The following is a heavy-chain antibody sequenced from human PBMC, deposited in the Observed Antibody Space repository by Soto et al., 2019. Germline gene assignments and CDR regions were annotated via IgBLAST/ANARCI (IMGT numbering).Heavy chain of an antibody. V-gene: IGHV1-46*01. CDR1: GYTFTSYY. CDR2: INPSGGST. CDR3: ARDGLAVAGMNY. J-gene: IGHJ4*02. Sequence: ASVKVSCKASGYTFTSYYMHWVRQAPGQGLEWMGIINPSGGSTSYAQKFQGKVTMTRDTSTSTVYMELSSLRSEDTAVYYCARDGLAVAGMNYWGQGTLVTVSS. D-gene: IGHD6-13*01.